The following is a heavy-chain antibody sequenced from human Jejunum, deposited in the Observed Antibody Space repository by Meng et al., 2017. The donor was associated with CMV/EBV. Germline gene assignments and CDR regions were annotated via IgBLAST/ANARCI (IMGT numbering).Heavy chain of an antibody. CDR3: ARWCDP. V-gene: IGHV4-61*08. CDR2: MYNSGTT. CDR1: GDSVSGGGYY. J-gene: IGHJ5*02. Sequence: SLTCTVSGDSVSGGGYYWMWIRQTPGRGLEWIGNMYNSGTTTYNPSLKSRVSISVDISKNQFSLKLRSVTAADTAVYYCARWCDPWGQGILVTVSS.